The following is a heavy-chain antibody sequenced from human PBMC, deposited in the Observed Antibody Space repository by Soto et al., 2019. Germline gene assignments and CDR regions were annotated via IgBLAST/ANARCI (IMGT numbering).Heavy chain of an antibody. CDR2: INHSGST. J-gene: IGHJ3*02. CDR3: ASQRSTDAFDI. CDR1: GGSFSGYY. D-gene: IGHD2-2*01. V-gene: IGHV4-34*01. Sequence: PSETLSLTCAVYGGSFSGYYWSWIRQPPGKGLEWIGEINHSGSTNYNPSLKSRVTISVDTSKNQFSLKLSSVTAADTAVYYCASQRSTDAFDIWGQGTMVTVSS.